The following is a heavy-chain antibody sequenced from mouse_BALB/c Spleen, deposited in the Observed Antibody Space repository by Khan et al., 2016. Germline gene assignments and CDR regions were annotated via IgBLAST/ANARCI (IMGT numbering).Heavy chain of an antibody. V-gene: IGHV4-2*02. CDR3: ARRGSSGYDYAMDY. J-gene: IGHJ4*01. CDR2: INPGSSTI. CDR1: GFDFSRYW. Sequence: EVKLLESGGGLVQPGGSLNLSCAASGFDFSRYWMSWARQAPGKGQEWIGEINPGSSTINYTPSLKDKFIISRKNAKNTLYLQMSKVRSEDTALYYCARRGSSGYDYAMDYWGQGTSVTVSS. D-gene: IGHD3-1*01.